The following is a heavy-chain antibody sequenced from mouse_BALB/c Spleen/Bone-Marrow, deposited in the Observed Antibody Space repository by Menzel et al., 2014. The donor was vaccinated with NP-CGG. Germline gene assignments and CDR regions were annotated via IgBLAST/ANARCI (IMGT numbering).Heavy chain of an antibody. D-gene: IGHD2-4*01. J-gene: IGHJ2*01. V-gene: IGHV2-2*02. CDR3: ARNPIYYDCTDY. Sequence: VHLVESGPGLVQPSQSLSITCTVSGFSLTNYGVHWVRQSPGKGLEWLGVIWSGGNTDYNAAFMSRLSITKDNSKSQVFFKMNSLEVNDTAIYYCARNPIYYDCTDYWGQGTTLTVSS. CDR1: GFSLTNYG. CDR2: IWSGGNT.